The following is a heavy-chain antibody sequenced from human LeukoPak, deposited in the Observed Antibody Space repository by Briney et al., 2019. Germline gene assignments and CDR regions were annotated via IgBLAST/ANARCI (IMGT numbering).Heavy chain of an antibody. CDR3: AKDLPGPGGSREYMDV. J-gene: IGHJ6*03. CDR1: GFTFSRYG. CDR2: ISGSGGST. D-gene: IGHD1-26*01. V-gene: IGHV3-23*01. Sequence: GGSLRLSCAASGFTFSRYGKRWVRQAPGKGLEWVSAISGSGGSTYYADCVKGRFTISRENSKNTVYLQMNRQRAGDRAVYYCAKDLPGPGGSREYMDVWGKGTTVTISS.